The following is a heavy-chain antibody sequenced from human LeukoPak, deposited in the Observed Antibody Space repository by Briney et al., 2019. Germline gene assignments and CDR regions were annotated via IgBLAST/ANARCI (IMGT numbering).Heavy chain of an antibody. CDR1: GGSFSGYY. J-gene: IGHJ6*03. Sequence: SETLSLTCAVYGGSFSGYYWSWIRQPPGKGLEWIGEINHSGSTNYNPSLKSRVTISVDTSKNQFSLKLSSVTAADTAVYCCARAAPTVVRGVPYYYYYYMDVWGKGTTVTVSS. CDR2: INHSGST. CDR3: ARAAPTVVRGVPYYYYYYMDV. V-gene: IGHV4-34*01. D-gene: IGHD3-10*01.